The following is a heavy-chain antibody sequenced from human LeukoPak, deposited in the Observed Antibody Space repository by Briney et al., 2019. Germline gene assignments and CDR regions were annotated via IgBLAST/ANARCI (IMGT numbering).Heavy chain of an antibody. J-gene: IGHJ4*02. Sequence: SQTLSLTCTVSGDSVTSTTYYWTWIRRHPGQGLEWIGCIYNSGTTYYNPSLKSRVAISVDSSKNQFSLTLNSVTGADTAVYYCASGLGISGRFDYWGQGTLVTVSS. CDR3: ASGLGISGRFDY. CDR1: GDSVTSTTYY. D-gene: IGHD2-15*01. V-gene: IGHV4-31*03. CDR2: IYNSGTT.